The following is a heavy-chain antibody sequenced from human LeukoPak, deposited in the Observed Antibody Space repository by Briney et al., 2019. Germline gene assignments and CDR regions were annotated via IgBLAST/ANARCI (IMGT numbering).Heavy chain of an antibody. CDR1: GFTFSNAW. CDR2: VKSKTDGGTT. Sequence: GGSLRLSCAASGFTFSNAWMSWVRPAPGKGLEWGGRVKSKTDGGTTDYAAPVKGRFTISRDDSKNTLYLQMNSLKTEDTAVYYCTTPYNYDSSGYPGGWGQGTLVTVSS. V-gene: IGHV3-15*01. J-gene: IGHJ4*02. D-gene: IGHD3-22*01. CDR3: TTPYNYDSSGYPGG.